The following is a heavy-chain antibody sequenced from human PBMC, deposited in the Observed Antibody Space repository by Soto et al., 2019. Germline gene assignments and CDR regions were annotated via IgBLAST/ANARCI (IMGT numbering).Heavy chain of an antibody. J-gene: IGHJ2*01. Sequence: EMQLVESGGRLVQPGGSLRLTCAASGFIFSDQYMDWVRQAPGKGLEWVGRIRKRVNSYTTEYAASVKGRFSISRDDSKISLYLQMNSLKTEDTAVYYCARDLGGAPDVDLWGRGTLVTVSS. CDR1: GFIFSDQY. V-gene: IGHV3-72*01. D-gene: IGHD3-16*01. CDR3: ARDLGGAPDVDL. CDR2: IRKRVNSYTT.